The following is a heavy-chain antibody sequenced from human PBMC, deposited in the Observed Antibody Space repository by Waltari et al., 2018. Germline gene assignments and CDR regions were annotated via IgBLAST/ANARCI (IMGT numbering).Heavy chain of an antibody. CDR1: GYSISSGYY. CDR3: VTSTGTVTSGFYYYYMDV. J-gene: IGHJ6*03. D-gene: IGHD4-17*01. V-gene: IGHV4-38-2*02. CDR2: IYHSGSS. Sequence: HVQLQESGPGLVKPSETLSLTCTVSGYSISSGYYCGWIRQPPGKGLEWIGSIYHSGSSDSNPALKSRVSLARDSAKDLFALKLNSVTAADTAVYDCVTSTGTVTSGFYYYYMDVWAKGTTVTVSS.